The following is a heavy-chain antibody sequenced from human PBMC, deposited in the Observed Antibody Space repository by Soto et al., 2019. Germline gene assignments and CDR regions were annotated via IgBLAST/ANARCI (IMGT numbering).Heavy chain of an antibody. CDR2: ISYDGSNK. Sequence: PGGSLRLSCAASGFTFSSYAMHWVRQAPGKGLEWVAVISYDGSNKYYADSVKGRFTISRDSSKNTLYLLMNSLRAEDTAVYYCAREPRITIFGVVIRESYYYYYGMDVWGQGTTVTVSS. V-gene: IGHV3-30-3*01. CDR1: GFTFSSYA. J-gene: IGHJ6*02. D-gene: IGHD3-3*01. CDR3: AREPRITIFGVVIRESYYYYYGMDV.